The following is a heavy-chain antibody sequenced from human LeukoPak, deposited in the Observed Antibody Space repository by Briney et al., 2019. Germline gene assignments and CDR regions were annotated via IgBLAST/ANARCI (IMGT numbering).Heavy chain of an antibody. V-gene: IGHV1-24*01. D-gene: IGHD6-19*01. J-gene: IGHJ4*02. CDR3: AGPSGYSSGWGFDY. CDR1: GYTLTELS. Sequence: GASVKVSCKVSGYTLTELSMHWVRQAPGKGLEWMGGFDPEDGETIYAQKFQGRVTMTEDTSTDTAYMELSSLRSEDAAVYYCAGPSGYSSGWGFDYWGQGTLVTVSS. CDR2: FDPEDGET.